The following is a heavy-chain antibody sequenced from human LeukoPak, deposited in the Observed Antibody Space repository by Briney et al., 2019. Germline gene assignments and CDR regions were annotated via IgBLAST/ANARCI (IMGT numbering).Heavy chain of an antibody. CDR1: GYTFTGYY. D-gene: IGHD6-25*01. J-gene: IGHJ4*02. CDR2: ISAYNGNT. Sequence: ASVKVSCKASGYTFTGYYMHWVRQAPGQGLEWMGWISAYNGNTNYAQKLQGRVTMTTDTSTSTAYMELRSLRSDDTAVYYCARSAAQVPTNNWGQGTLVTVSS. V-gene: IGHV1-18*04. CDR3: ARSAAQVPTNN.